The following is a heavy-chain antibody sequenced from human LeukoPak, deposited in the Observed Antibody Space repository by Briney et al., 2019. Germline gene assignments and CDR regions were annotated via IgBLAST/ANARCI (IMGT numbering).Heavy chain of an antibody. CDR2: ISGSGGGT. V-gene: IGHV3-23*01. CDR3: VQEGPRGLAFDV. J-gene: IGHJ3*01. CDR1: GVTFSSYV. Sequence: PGGSLRLSCEASGVTFSSYVMSWVRQAPGKGPEWVSGISGSGGGTYYADFVEGRFAISRDNSKNTLYLQMNSLRAEDSAVYYCVQEGPRGLAFDVWGQGTKVTVSS.